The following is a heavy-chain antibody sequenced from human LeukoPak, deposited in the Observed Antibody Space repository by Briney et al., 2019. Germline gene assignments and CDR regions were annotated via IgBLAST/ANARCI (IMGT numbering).Heavy chain of an antibody. CDR3: ARGSSPRYCTGGSCHWFDP. J-gene: IGHJ5*02. V-gene: IGHV3-30-3*01. CDR1: GFTFSSYA. D-gene: IGHD2-15*01. Sequence: PGGSLRLSCAASGFTFSSYAMHWVRQAPGKGLEWVAVISYDGSNKYYADSVKGRFTISRDNSKNTLYLQMNSLRSEDTAVYYCARGSSPRYCTGGSCHWFDPWGQGTLVTVSS. CDR2: ISYDGSNK.